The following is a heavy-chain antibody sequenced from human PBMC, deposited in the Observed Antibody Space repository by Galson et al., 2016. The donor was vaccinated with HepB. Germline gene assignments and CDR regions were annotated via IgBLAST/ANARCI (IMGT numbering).Heavy chain of an antibody. V-gene: IGHV1-3*01. J-gene: IGHJ4*02. D-gene: IGHD2-2*01. CDR2: INVGNGNT. CDR3: ARGFPAATIDY. CDR1: GYTLINYA. Sequence: SVKVSCKASGYTLINYATHWMRQAPGQRLEWMGWINVGNGNTKYSQKFQGRVTITRDTSASTAYMELSSLRSEDTAVYYCARGFPAATIDYWGQGTLVTVSS.